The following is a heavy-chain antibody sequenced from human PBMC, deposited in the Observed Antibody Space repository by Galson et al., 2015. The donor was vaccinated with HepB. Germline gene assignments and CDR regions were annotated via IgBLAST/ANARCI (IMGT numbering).Heavy chain of an antibody. D-gene: IGHD2-15*01. Sequence: SLRLSCAASGFTFSSYGMHWVRQAPGKGLEWVAFIRYDGSNKYYADSVKGRFTISRDNSKNTLYLQMSSLRAEDTAVYYCAKSEVGYCSGGSCYLFDYWGQGTLVTVSS. CDR2: IRYDGSNK. J-gene: IGHJ4*02. CDR1: GFTFSSYG. V-gene: IGHV3-30*02. CDR3: AKSEVGYCSGGSCYLFDY.